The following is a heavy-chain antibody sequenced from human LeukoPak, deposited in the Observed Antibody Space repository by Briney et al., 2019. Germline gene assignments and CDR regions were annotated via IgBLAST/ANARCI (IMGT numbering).Heavy chain of an antibody. Sequence: PSETLSLTCAVSGGSISSGGYSWSWIRQPPGKGMEWIAYIYYTGNTYFNPSLKSRVTISVDTSKNQFSLELSSVTAADTAVYYCARVLAAAGNNWFDPWGQGTLVTVSS. J-gene: IGHJ5*02. CDR1: GGSISSGGYS. CDR2: IYYTGNT. D-gene: IGHD6-13*01. V-gene: IGHV4-30-4*07. CDR3: ARVLAAAGNNWFDP.